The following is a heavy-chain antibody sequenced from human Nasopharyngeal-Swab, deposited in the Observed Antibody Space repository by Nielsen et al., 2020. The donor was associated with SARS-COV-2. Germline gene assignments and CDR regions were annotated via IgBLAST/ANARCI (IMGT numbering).Heavy chain of an antibody. Sequence: VRQAPGKGLEWVSSISSSSSYIYYADSVKGRFTISRDNAKNSLYLQMNSLRAEDTAVYYCAKDKPVVPAAFVPNAFDIWGQGTMVTVSS. CDR3: AKDKPVVPAAFVPNAFDI. V-gene: IGHV3-21*01. CDR2: ISSSSSYI. J-gene: IGHJ3*02. D-gene: IGHD2-2*01.